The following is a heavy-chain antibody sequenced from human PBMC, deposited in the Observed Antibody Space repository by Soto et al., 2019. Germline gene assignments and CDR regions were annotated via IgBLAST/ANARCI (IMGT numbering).Heavy chain of an antibody. Sequence: QVQLQQWGAGLLKPSETLSLTCAVYGGSFSGYYWSWIRQPPGKGQEWIGEINHSGSTNYNPSLKSRVTISVDTSKNQFSLKLSSVTAADTAVYYCARGSQYCSSTSCYGWFDPWGQGTLVTVSS. CDR2: INHSGST. D-gene: IGHD2-2*01. CDR3: ARGSQYCSSTSCYGWFDP. J-gene: IGHJ5*02. CDR1: GGSFSGYY. V-gene: IGHV4-34*01.